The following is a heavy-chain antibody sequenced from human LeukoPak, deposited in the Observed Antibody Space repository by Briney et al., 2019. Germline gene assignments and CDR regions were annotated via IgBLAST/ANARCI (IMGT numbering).Heavy chain of an antibody. CDR3: ATERRLLHAFDY. J-gene: IGHJ4*02. CDR2: FDPEDGET. D-gene: IGHD1-26*01. CDR1: GYTLTELS. Sequence: ASVKVSCKVSGYTLTELSMHWVRQAPGKGLEWMGGFDPEDGETINAQKFQGRVTMTEDTSTDTAYMELSSLRSEDTAVYYCATERRLLHAFDYWGQGTLVTVSS. V-gene: IGHV1-24*01.